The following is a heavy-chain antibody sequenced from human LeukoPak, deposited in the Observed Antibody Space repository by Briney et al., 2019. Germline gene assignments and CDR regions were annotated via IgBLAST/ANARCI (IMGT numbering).Heavy chain of an antibody. V-gene: IGHV3-23*01. Sequence: GGSLRLSCAASGFTFSTYAMSWVRQAPGKGLEWVSTISASGGSTYYADSVKGRFTISRDNSKNTVYLQMNSLRADDTAVYYCGKYWDYYDSSGYRAWGQGTLVTVSS. CDR1: GFTFSTYA. CDR2: ISASGGST. J-gene: IGHJ5*02. D-gene: IGHD3-22*01. CDR3: GKYWDYYDSSGYRA.